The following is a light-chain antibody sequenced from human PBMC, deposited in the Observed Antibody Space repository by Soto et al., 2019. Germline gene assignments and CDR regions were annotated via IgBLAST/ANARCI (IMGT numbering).Light chain of an antibody. J-gene: IGKJ5*01. CDR2: AAS. V-gene: IGKV1-12*01. Sequence: DIQITQSPSSLSSSVGETFTITCRASQDISSWVAWYQQKPGKAPKLLISAASSLQSGVPTRFSGSGSGTDFTFTISSLQPEDIATYYCQQCNNLPITFGQGTRLEIK. CDR1: QDISSW. CDR3: QQCNNLPIT.